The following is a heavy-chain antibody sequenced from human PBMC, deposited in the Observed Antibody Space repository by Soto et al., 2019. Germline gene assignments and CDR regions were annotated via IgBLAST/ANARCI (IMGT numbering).Heavy chain of an antibody. CDR2: ISAYNGNT. CDR3: ARERLKLGYCSSTSCAPLDV. V-gene: IGHV1-18*01. D-gene: IGHD2-2*01. Sequence: GASVKVSCKASGYTFTSYGISWVRQAPGQGLEWMGWISAYNGNTNYAQKLQGRVTMTTDTSTSTAYMELRSLRSDDTAVYYCARERLKLGYCSSTSCAPLDVWGKGTTVTVSS. J-gene: IGHJ6*04. CDR1: GYTFTSYG.